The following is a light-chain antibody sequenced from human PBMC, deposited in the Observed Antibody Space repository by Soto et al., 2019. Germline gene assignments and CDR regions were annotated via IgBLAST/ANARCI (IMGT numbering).Light chain of an antibody. CDR2: GAS. CDR3: QQYGTSEII. J-gene: IGKJ5*01. V-gene: IGKV3-20*01. Sequence: DIVLTQSPATLSLAPGERATLSCRASQSVSSSLAWYQQKPGQAPRLLIYGASTRATGIPDRYSASGSGTDFTLTISRLEPEDFAVFFCQQYGTSEIIFGQGTRLEV. CDR1: QSVSSS.